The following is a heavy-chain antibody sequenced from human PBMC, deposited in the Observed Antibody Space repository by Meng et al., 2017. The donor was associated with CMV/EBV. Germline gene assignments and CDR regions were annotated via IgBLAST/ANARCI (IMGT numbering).Heavy chain of an antibody. J-gene: IGHJ4*02. CDR1: GFTFSSYA. CDR3: ARNMIGAYGSGSYTSGIGEG. V-gene: IGHV3-30-3*01. CDR2: ISSDGSKA. Sequence: GGSLRLSCAASGFTFSSYAIHWVRQAPGKGLEWVAVISSDGSKAYYADSVRGRFTISRDNSKNTLHLQMVSLRAEDTAVYYCARNMIGAYGSGSYTSGIGEGWGQGTLVTVSS. D-gene: IGHD3-10*01.